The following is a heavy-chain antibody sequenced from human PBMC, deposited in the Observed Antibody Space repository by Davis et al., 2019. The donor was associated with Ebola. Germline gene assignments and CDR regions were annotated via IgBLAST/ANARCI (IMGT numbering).Heavy chain of an antibody. CDR3: ARAGMVQGVITKWDGY. D-gene: IGHD3-10*01. J-gene: IGHJ4*02. V-gene: IGHV3-13*01. Sequence: PGGSLRLSCAASGFTFRTYDMHWVRQTTGKGLEWVSVIGTAGDTYYRGSVKGRFTISRENARNSLYLQMNSLTAGDTAVYYCARAGMVQGVITKWDGYWGQGTLVTVSS. CDR2: IGTAGDT. CDR1: GFTFRTYD.